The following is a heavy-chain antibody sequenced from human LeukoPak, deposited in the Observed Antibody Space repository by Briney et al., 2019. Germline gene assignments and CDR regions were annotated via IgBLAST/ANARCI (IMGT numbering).Heavy chain of an antibody. D-gene: IGHD6-19*01. CDR1: GGTFSSYA. Sequence: GASVKVSCKASGGTFSSYAISWVRQAPGQGLEWMGGIIPIFGTANYAQKFQGRVTITADESTSTAYMELSSLRSEDTAVYYCARDGAVAGDYYGMDVWGQGTTVTVSS. CDR2: IIPIFGTA. J-gene: IGHJ6*02. V-gene: IGHV1-69*13. CDR3: ARDGAVAGDYYGMDV.